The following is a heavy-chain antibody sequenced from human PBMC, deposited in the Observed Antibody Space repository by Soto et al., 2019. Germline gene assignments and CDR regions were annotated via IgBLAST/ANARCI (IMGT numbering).Heavy chain of an antibody. V-gene: IGHV3-9*01. Sequence: GGSLRLSCAASGFTFDDYAMHWVRQAPGKGLEWVSGISWNSGSIGYADSVKGRFTISRDNAKNSLYLQMNSLRAEDTALYYCAKDKRYSSGWTPGDFDYWGQGTLVTVSS. CDR1: GFTFDDYA. J-gene: IGHJ4*02. CDR2: ISWNSGSI. CDR3: AKDKRYSSGWTPGDFDY. D-gene: IGHD6-19*01.